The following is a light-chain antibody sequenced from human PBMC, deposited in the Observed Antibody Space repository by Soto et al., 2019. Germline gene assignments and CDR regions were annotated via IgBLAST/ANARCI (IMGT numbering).Light chain of an antibody. J-gene: IGKJ4*01. V-gene: IGKV3-11*01. CDR1: QSVSNS. CDR3: QQRSNWPLLT. Sequence: EIVLTQSPATLSLSPGERATLSCRASQSVSNSLAWYQQKPGQAPRLLIYDASNSATGIPARFSGSGSGTDFTLTISSLEPEDFAVYYCQQRSNWPLLTFGGGTKVEIK. CDR2: DAS.